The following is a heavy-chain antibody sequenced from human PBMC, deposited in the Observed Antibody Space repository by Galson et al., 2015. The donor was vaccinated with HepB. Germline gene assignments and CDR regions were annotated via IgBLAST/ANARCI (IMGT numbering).Heavy chain of an antibody. J-gene: IGHJ2*01. CDR1: GYTFTGYY. CDR3: ARDYGGNRYWYFDL. D-gene: IGHD4-23*01. V-gene: IGHV1-2*02. Sequence: PVKVSCKASGYTFTGYYMHWVRQAPGQGLEWMGWINPNSGGTNYAQKFQGRVTMTRDTPISTAYMELSRLRSDDTAVYYCARDYGGNRYWYFDLWGRCTLVTVSS. CDR2: INPNSGGT.